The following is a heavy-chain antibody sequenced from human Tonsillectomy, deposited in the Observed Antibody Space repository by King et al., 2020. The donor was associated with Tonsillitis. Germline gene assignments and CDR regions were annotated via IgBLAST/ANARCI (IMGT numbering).Heavy chain of an antibody. CDR3: ARDGKYDSSGYPLNRGTFDY. CDR2: ISSSSSTI. Sequence: VQLVESGGGLVQPGGSLRLSCAASGFTFSSYSMNWVRQAPGKGLEWVSYISSSSSTIYYADSVKGRFIISRDNAKNSLYLEMNSLRDEDTAVYYCARDGKYDSSGYPLNRGTFDYWGQGTLVTVSS. V-gene: IGHV3-48*02. D-gene: IGHD3-22*01. CDR1: GFTFSSYS. J-gene: IGHJ4*02.